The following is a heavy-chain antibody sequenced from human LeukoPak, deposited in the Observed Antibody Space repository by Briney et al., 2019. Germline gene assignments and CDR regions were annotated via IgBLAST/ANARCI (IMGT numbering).Heavy chain of an antibody. Sequence: SETLSLTCTVSGGSISSYYWSWIRQPAGKGLEWIGRIYTSGSTNYNPSLKSRVTMSVDTSKNQFSLKLSSVTAADTAVYYCARGLLIVGASFLEYWYFDLWGRGTLVTVSS. CDR1: GGSISSYY. V-gene: IGHV4-4*07. CDR3: ARGLLIVGASFLEYWYFDL. J-gene: IGHJ2*01. D-gene: IGHD1-26*01. CDR2: IYTSGST.